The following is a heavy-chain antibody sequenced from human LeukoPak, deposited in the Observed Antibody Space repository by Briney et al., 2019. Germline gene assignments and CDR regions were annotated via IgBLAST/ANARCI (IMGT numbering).Heavy chain of an antibody. V-gene: IGHV3-30-3*01. Sequence: GGSLRLSCAASGFTFSSYAMHWVRQAPGKGLEWVAVISYDGSNKYYADSVKGRFTISRDNSKNTLYLQMNSLRAEDTAVYYCARDVMYYDILTGYSPYYGMDVWGQGTTVTVSS. J-gene: IGHJ6*02. CDR1: GFTFSSYA. CDR2: ISYDGSNK. D-gene: IGHD3-9*01. CDR3: ARDVMYYDILTGYSPYYGMDV.